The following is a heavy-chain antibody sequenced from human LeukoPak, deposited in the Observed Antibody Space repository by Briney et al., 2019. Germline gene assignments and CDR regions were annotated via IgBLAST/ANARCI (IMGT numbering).Heavy chain of an antibody. J-gene: IGHJ4*02. D-gene: IGHD3-22*01. CDR1: GFTFSSYG. CDR3: VLWGDYYDSSGYYSARYFDY. V-gene: IGHV3-30*03. CDR2: ISYDGSNK. Sequence: PGGSLRLSCAASGFTFSSYGMHWVRQAPGKGLEWVAVISYDGSNKYYAESVKGRFTISRDNSKNTLYLQMNSLRADNAALYCSVLWGDYYDSSGYYSARYFDYWGQGTLVTVSS.